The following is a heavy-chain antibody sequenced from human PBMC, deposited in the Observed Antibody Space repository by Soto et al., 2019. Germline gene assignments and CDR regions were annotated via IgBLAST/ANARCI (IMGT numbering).Heavy chain of an antibody. J-gene: IGHJ5*02. CDR1: RFSFDRYA. V-gene: IGHV3-9*01. CDR2: ISWNSGNI. Sequence: GGSLRLSCAASRFSFDRYAMTWVRQPPGKGLEWVSGISWNSGNIDYADSLKGRFTISRDNAKNSLYLQMSSLRTDDTALYYCVKSSMCSSSQGWFDPWGQGTMVTVSS. D-gene: IGHD6-6*01. CDR3: VKSSMCSSSQGWFDP.